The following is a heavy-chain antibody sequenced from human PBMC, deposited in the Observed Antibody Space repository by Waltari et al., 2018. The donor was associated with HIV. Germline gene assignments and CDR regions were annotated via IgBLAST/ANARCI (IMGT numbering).Heavy chain of an antibody. CDR3: ARVTTVTGDSYFYYGMDV. CDR2: INPNSGGT. V-gene: IGHV1-2*06. J-gene: IGHJ6*02. D-gene: IGHD4-17*01. Sequence: QVQLVQSGAAVRKPGASVKVSCKASGYTFTGYYLHWVRQAPGHGLEWMGRINPNSGGTNYAQKFQARVPMTRDTSIGAAYMELSSLRPNDTAVYYCARVTTVTGDSYFYYGMDVWGQGTTVTVSS. CDR1: GYTFTGYY.